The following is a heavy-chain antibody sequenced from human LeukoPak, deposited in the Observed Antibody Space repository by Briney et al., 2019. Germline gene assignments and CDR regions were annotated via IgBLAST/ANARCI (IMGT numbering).Heavy chain of an antibody. CDR3: ASGPLISYNSSTYPPFDY. CDR2: ISSNGGST. CDR1: GFTFSSYA. Sequence: GGSPRLSCAASGFTFSSYAMHWVRQAPGKGLEYVSAISSNGGSTYYANSVKGRFTISRDNSKNTLYLQMGSLRAEDMAVYYCASGPLISYNSSTYPPFDYWGQGTLVTVSS. V-gene: IGHV3-64*01. D-gene: IGHD6-6*01. J-gene: IGHJ4*02.